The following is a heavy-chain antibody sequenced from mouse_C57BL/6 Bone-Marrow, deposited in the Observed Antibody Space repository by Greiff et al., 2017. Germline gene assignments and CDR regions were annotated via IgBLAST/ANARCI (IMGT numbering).Heavy chain of an antibody. CDR3: ARGGYDVWYFDV. CDR2: IYPGDGDT. V-gene: IGHV1-80*01. CDR1: GYAFSSYW. D-gene: IGHD2-2*01. J-gene: IGHJ1*03. Sequence: QVQLQQSGAELVKPGASVKISCKASGYAFSSYWMNWVKQRPGKGLEWIGQIYPGDGDTNYNGKFKGKATLTADKSSSTAYMQLSSLTSEDSAVYFCARGGYDVWYFDVWGTGTTVTVSS.